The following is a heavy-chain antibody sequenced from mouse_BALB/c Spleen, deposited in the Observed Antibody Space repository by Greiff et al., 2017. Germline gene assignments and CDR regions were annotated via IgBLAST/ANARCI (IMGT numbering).Heavy chain of an antibody. CDR2: ISSGGSYT. J-gene: IGHJ4*01. V-gene: IGHV5-6*01. Sequence: EVQLVESGGDLVKPGGSLKLSCAASGFTFSSYGMSWVRQTPDKRLEWVATISSGGSYTYYPDSVKGRFTISRDNAKNTLYLQMSSLKSEDTAMYYCARHYGNYEEDYAMDYWGQGTSVTVSS. CDR3: ARHYGNYEEDYAMDY. CDR1: GFTFSSYG. D-gene: IGHD2-1*01.